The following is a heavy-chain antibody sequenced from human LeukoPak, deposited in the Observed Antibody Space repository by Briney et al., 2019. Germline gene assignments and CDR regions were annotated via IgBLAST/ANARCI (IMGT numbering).Heavy chain of an antibody. V-gene: IGHV4-34*01. J-gene: IGHJ3*02. D-gene: IGHD6-6*01. CDR1: GGSFSGYY. CDR2: INHSGST. Sequence: SETLSLTCAVYGGSFSGYYWSWIRQPPGKGLEWIGEINHSGSTNYNPSLKSRVTISVDTSKNQFSLKLSSVTAADTAVYYCARGRGRTEYSSSSGRSLTALDIWGQGTMVTVSS. CDR3: ARGRGRTEYSSSSGRSLTALDI.